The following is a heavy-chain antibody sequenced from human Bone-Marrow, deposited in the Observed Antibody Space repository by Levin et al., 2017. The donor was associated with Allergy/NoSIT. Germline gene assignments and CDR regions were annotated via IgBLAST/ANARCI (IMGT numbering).Heavy chain of an antibody. Sequence: GESLKISCAASGFTFSHYAMSWVRQAPGKGLEWVAGISDTGYGTYYADSVKGRFTISRDISTKTLFLQMNSLRAEDTAVYYCARSGEPSEIVVLPATSDWGQGTLVTVSS. CDR3: ARSGEPSEIVVLPATSD. D-gene: IGHD2-2*01. J-gene: IGHJ4*02. CDR2: ISDTGYGT. V-gene: IGHV3-23*01. CDR1: GFTFSHYA.